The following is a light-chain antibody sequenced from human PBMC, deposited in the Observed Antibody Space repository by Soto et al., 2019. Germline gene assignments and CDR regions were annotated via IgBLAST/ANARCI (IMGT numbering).Light chain of an antibody. CDR3: QHYHLWPSWT. V-gene: IGKV3-15*01. CDR2: DAS. Sequence: EIVITQSPAALSGSPGESATLSCRASQSVSSNLAWHQQKPGQAPRILMYDASTRATGISARLSGSGSGTEFTLPLSSLQSEAFAVYFCQHYHLWPSWTFGQGTKVDI. CDR1: QSVSSN. J-gene: IGKJ1*01.